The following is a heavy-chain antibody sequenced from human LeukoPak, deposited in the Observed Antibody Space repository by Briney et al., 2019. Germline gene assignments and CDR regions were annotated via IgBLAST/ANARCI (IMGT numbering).Heavy chain of an antibody. CDR3: AREVYDSTSSDGMDV. Sequence: GRSLRLPCAASGFTFDIYTVHWVRQAPGKGLEWVAIMSQDGVNKHYADSVKGRFTVSRDSARKTLYLQMNSLRVDDTAAYFCAREVYDSTSSDGMDVWGQGTTVTVSS. CDR2: MSQDGVNK. CDR1: GFTFDIYT. J-gene: IGHJ6*02. V-gene: IGHV3-30-3*01. D-gene: IGHD3-22*01.